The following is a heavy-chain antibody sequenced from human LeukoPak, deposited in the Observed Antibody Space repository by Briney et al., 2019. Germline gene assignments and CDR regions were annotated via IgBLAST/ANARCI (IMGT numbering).Heavy chain of an antibody. Sequence: SVKVSCKASGGTFSSYAISWVRQAPGQGLEWMGGIIPIFGTANYAQKFQGRVTITTDESTSTAYMELSSMRSEDTAVYYCARGAGYYYYMDVWGKGTTVTVSS. CDR3: ARGAGYYYYMDV. CDR2: IIPIFGTA. V-gene: IGHV1-69*05. J-gene: IGHJ6*03. CDR1: GGTFSSYA.